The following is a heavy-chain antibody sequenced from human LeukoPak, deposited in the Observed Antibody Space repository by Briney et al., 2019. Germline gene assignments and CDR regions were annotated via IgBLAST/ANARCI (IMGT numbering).Heavy chain of an antibody. CDR3: VRDGHNWNFDY. V-gene: IGHV3-74*01. J-gene: IGHJ4*02. D-gene: IGHD1-20*01. CDR1: GWDFRNYW. Sequence: GGSLRLSCTASGWDFRNYWMHWVRQAPGKGRMWVSRIIGYGGLTHYAGSVRGRFTISRDNAKNMLYLQMHSLRVEDTAFYFCVRDGHNWNFDYWGQGSLVTVSS. CDR2: IIGYGGLT.